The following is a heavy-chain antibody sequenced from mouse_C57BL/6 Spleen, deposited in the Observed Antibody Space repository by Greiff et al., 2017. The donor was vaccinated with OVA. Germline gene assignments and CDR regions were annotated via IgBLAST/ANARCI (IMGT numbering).Heavy chain of an antibody. CDR2: IHPNGGST. D-gene: IGHD1-1*01. V-gene: IGHV1-64*01. CDR3: ARRGGSSSRYFDV. CDR1: GYTFTSYW. Sequence: VQLQQPGAELVKPGASVKLSCKASGYTFTSYWMHWVMQRPGQGLEWIGMIHPNGGSTNYNEKFKSKATLTVDKSSSTAYMQLSSLTSEDSAVYYCARRGGSSSRYFDVWGTGTTVTVSS. J-gene: IGHJ1*03.